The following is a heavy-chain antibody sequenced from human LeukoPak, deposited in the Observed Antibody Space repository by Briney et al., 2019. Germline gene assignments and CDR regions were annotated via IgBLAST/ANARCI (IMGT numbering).Heavy chain of an antibody. J-gene: IGHJ5*02. CDR3: ARSGLYGSGSYYNWFDP. CDR1: GYNFPIYL. V-gene: IGHV5-10-1*04. Sequence: GESLTISCKASGYNFPIYLITWVRHMPGKGLEWMGRIDPNDSYTWYSPSFQGQVTISADKSISTAYLQWSSLKASDTAMYFCARSGLYGSGSYYNWFDPWGQGTLVTVSS. CDR2: IDPNDSYT. D-gene: IGHD3-10*01.